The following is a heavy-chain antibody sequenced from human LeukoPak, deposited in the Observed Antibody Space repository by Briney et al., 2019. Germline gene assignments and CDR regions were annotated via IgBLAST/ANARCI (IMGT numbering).Heavy chain of an antibody. CDR2: IYYSGST. V-gene: IGHV4-59*01. Sequence: PSETLSLTCTVSGGSISSYYWSWIRQPPGKGLEWIGNIYYSGSTNYNPSLKGRVTISVDTSKNQFSLKLRSVTAADTAVYYCARGVGYYYGSGSYYNRYYYMDVWGKGTTVTVSS. CDR1: GGSISSYY. D-gene: IGHD3-10*01. CDR3: ARGVGYYYGSGSYYNRYYYMDV. J-gene: IGHJ6*03.